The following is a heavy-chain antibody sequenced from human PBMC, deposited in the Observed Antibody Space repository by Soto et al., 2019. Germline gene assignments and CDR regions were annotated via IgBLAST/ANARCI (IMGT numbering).Heavy chain of an antibody. CDR3: ASPSGVVAATEKYYYYYYGMDV. CDR1: GGTFSSYA. J-gene: IGHJ6*02. Sequence: QVQLVQSGAEVNKPGSSGKVSCKASGGTFSSYAISWVRQAPGQGLEWMGGIIPIFGTANYAQKFQGRVTITADESTSTAYMELSSLRSEDKAVYYCASPSGVVAATEKYYYYYYGMDVWGQGTTVTVSS. D-gene: IGHD2-15*01. CDR2: IIPIFGTA. V-gene: IGHV1-69*01.